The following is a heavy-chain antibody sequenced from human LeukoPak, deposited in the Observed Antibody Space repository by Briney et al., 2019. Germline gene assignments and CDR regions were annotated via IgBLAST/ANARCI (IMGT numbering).Heavy chain of an antibody. CDR2: IKQDGSEK. CDR1: GFTFSSYW. V-gene: IGHV3-7*03. CDR3: ARDHYDYVWGSYRSAPDY. J-gene: IGHJ4*02. Sequence: GGSLRLSCAASGFTFSSYWMSWVRQAPGKGLEWVANIKQDGSEKYYVDSVKGRFTISRDNAKNSLYLQMNSLRAEGTAVYYCARDHYDYVWGSYRSAPDYWGQGTLVTVSS. D-gene: IGHD3-16*02.